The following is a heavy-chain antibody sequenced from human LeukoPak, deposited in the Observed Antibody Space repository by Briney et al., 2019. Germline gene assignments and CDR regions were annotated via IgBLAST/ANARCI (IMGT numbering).Heavy chain of an antibody. J-gene: IGHJ4*02. Sequence: GGSLRLSCAASGFTFSTYAMRWVRQPPGRGLEWVSTISGSGGRTYYPDSVRGRFTISRDNSRDTLHLQMDSLRAEDTATYYCAMRPEGATPKFHFWGQGTLVTVSS. D-gene: IGHD1-26*01. CDR3: AMRPEGATPKFHF. V-gene: IGHV3-23*01. CDR2: ISGSGGRT. CDR1: GFTFSTYA.